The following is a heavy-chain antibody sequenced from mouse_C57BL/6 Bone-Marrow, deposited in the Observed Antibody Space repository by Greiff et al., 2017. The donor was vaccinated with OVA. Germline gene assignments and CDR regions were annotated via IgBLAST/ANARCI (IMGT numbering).Heavy chain of an antibody. V-gene: IGHV1-63*01. CDR3: ARSDSYGYDYFDY. CDR1: GYTFTNYW. J-gene: IGHJ2*01. D-gene: IGHD2-2*01. CDR2: IYPGGGYT. Sequence: QVHVKQSGAELVRPGTSVKMSCKASGYTFTNYWIGWAKQRPGHGLEWIGDIYPGGGYTNYNEKFKGKATLTADKSSSTAYMQFSSLTSEDSAIYYCARSDSYGYDYFDYWGQGTTLTVSS.